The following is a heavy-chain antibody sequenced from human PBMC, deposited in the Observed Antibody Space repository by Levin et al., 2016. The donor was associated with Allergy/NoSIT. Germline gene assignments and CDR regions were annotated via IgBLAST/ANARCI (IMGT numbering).Heavy chain of an antibody. CDR2: IYSSANA. Sequence: SETLSLTCAVYGESFSGYYWTWIRQPPGKGLEWLGNIYSSANANYNPSLKSRATISVDTSKNQLSLKLRSVTAADTAVYYCARGSYNSGLFYWGQGTLVTVS. CDR1: GESFSGYY. J-gene: IGHJ4*02. D-gene: IGHD6-19*01. CDR3: ARGSYNSGLFY. V-gene: IGHV4-59*01.